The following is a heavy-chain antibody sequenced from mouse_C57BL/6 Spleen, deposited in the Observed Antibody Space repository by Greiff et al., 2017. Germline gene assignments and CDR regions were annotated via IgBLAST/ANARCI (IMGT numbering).Heavy chain of an antibody. Sequence: DVKLQESGPGLVKPSQSLSLTCSVTGYSITSGYYWNWIRQFPGNKLEWMGYISYDGSNNYNPSLKNRISITRDTSKNQFFLKLNSVTTEDTATYYCSRDQEGNYVGYFDVWGTGTTVTVSS. CDR3: SRDQEGNYVGYFDV. CDR1: GYSITSGYY. J-gene: IGHJ1*03. D-gene: IGHD2-1*01. CDR2: ISYDGSN. V-gene: IGHV3-6*01.